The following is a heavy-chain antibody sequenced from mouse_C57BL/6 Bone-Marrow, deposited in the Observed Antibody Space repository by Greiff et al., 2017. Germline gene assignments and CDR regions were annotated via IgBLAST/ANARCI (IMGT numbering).Heavy chain of an antibody. CDR3: ARDAPYYGSTWYFDV. J-gene: IGHJ1*03. CDR2: SRNKANDYTT. D-gene: IGHD1-1*01. CDR1: GFTFSDFY. V-gene: IGHV7-1*01. Sequence: VNVVESGGGLVQSGRSLRLSCATSGFTFSDFYMEWVRQAPGKGLEWIAASRNKANDYTTEYSASVKGRFIVSRDTSQSILYRQMNALRAEDTAIYYCARDAPYYGSTWYFDVWGTGTTVTVSS.